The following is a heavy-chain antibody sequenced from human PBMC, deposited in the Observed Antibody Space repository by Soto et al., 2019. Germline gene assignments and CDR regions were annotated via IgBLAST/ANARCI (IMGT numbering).Heavy chain of an antibody. CDR1: GGSISSSSYY. J-gene: IGHJ6*02. Sequence: LSLTCTVSGGSISSSSYYWGWIRQPPGKGLEWIGSIYYSGSTYYNPSLKSRVTISVDTSKNQFSLKLSSVTAADTAVYYCARLGGSGSYYYGMDVWGQGTTVTVSS. D-gene: IGHD6-19*01. V-gene: IGHV4-39*01. CDR3: ARLGGSGSYYYGMDV. CDR2: IYYSGST.